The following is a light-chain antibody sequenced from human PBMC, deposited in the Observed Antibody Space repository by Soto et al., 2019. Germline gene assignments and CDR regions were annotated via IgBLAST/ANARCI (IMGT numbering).Light chain of an antibody. CDR1: SNDVGNYNL. J-gene: IGLJ1*01. CDR2: EVS. V-gene: IGLV2-23*02. Sequence: QSVLSQPASVSGSPGQSISISCTGTSNDVGNYNLVSWYQQHPGKVPKLLIYEVSRRPPGVSNRFTASKSGNTASLTISGLQAEDEAEYYCCSSSGVSNRVLGNGTKVT. CDR3: CSSSGVSNRV.